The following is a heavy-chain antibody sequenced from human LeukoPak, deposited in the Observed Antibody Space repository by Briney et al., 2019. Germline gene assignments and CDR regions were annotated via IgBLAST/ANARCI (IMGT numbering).Heavy chain of an antibody. D-gene: IGHD3-10*01. Sequence: SEILSLTCAVYGGSFSRYLWSWIRQPPEKGLEWIGEINHSGSTNYNPSLKSRVTISVDTSKNQFSLKLSSVTAADTAVYYCAREVILGYYYMDVWGKGTTVTVSS. V-gene: IGHV4-34*01. CDR3: AREVILGYYYMDV. J-gene: IGHJ6*03. CDR1: GGSFSRYL. CDR2: INHSGST.